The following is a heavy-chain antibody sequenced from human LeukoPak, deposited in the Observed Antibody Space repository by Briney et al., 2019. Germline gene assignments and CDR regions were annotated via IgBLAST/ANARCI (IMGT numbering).Heavy chain of an antibody. CDR1: GGSITSYF. CDR3: AQLAPYSPAYSQQ. Sequence: PSETLSLTCTVSGGSITSYFWTWIRQPPGKGLEWSGYIYHSGTTNYNPSLKGRVTISVDTSKTQFSLRLTSVTAADTAVYFCAQLAPYSPAYSQQWGQGTLVTVSS. CDR2: IYHSGTT. J-gene: IGHJ1*01. V-gene: IGHV4-59*01. D-gene: IGHD2-15*01.